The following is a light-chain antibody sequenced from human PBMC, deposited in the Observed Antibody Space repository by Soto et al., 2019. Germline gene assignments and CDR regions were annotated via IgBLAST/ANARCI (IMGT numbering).Light chain of an antibody. J-gene: IGLJ2*01. V-gene: IGLV2-14*03. CDR2: DVS. Sequence: QSALTQPASVSGSPGQSITISCTGTSSDIGNYNYVSWYQQHPGRAPQLIIYDVSYRPSGVSNRFSGSKSGNTASLTISGLQAEDEADYYGSSCTSSSTIFGGGTKLTVL. CDR3: SSCTSSSTI. CDR1: SSDIGNYNY.